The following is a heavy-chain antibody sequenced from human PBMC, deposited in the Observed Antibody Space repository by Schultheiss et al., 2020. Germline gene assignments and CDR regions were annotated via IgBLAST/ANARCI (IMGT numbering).Heavy chain of an antibody. D-gene: IGHD3-10*01. J-gene: IGHJ4*02. CDR2: IYYSGST. V-gene: IGHV4-31*03. CDR1: GGSISSGGYY. CDR3: ARDALGFEVQGVIGY. Sequence: SETLTLTCTVSGGSISSGGYYWSWIRQHPGKGLEWIGYIYYSGSTYYNPSLKSRVTISVDTSKNQFSLKLSSVTAADTAVYYCARDALGFEVQGVIGYWGQGTLVTVSS.